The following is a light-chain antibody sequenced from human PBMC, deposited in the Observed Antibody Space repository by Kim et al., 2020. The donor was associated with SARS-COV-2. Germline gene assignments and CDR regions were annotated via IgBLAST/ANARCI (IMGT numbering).Light chain of an antibody. CDR2: AAS. V-gene: IGKV1-16*01. J-gene: IGKJ4*01. CDR3: QQFRFYPPT. Sequence: DIQMTQSPSSLSASVGDRVTITCRASQDISNHLAWFQQIPGKAPKPLIYAASNLQGGVPARFGGSGSGTQFTLTIGSLQPEDVATYYCQQFRFYPPTFGGGTKVE. CDR1: QDISNH.